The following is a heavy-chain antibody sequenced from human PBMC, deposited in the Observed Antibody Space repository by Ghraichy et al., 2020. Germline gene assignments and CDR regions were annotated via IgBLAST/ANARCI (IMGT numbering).Heavy chain of an antibody. CDR2: IYHSGTA. J-gene: IGHJ6*02. D-gene: IGHD4-23*01. CDR1: GGSISSYY. CDR3: ARHIDHGGNSLYYGMDV. V-gene: IGHV4-59*08. Sequence: ETLSLTCILSGGSISSYYWSWIRRPPGKGLEWIGYIYHSGTANYNPSPSLKSRVTISVATSQNQFSLKLSSVTAAATAVYYCARHIDHGGNSLYYGMDVWGQGTTVTVSS.